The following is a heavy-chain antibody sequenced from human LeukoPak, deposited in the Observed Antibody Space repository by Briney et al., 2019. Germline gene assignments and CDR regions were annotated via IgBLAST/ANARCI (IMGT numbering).Heavy chain of an antibody. Sequence: PGGSLRLSCAASGFTFSSYGIHWVRQAPGKGLEWVAVISYDGSNKYYADSVKGRFTISRDNSKNTLYLQMNSLRAEDTAVYYCAKDDRYYYDSSGYFDYWGQGTLVTVSS. V-gene: IGHV3-30*18. CDR3: AKDDRYYYDSSGYFDY. D-gene: IGHD3-22*01. J-gene: IGHJ4*02. CDR2: ISYDGSNK. CDR1: GFTFSSYG.